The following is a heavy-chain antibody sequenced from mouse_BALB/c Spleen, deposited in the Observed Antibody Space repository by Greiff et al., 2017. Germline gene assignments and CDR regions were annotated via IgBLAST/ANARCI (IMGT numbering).Heavy chain of an antibody. J-gene: IGHJ3*01. Sequence: DLVKPGASVKLSCKASGYTFTSYWINWIKQRPGQGLEWIGRIAPGSGSTYYNEMFKGKATLTVDTSSSTAYIQLSSLSSEDSAVYICARERGTYWGQGTLVTVSA. CDR1: GYTFTSYW. CDR3: ARERGTY. CDR2: IAPGSGST. V-gene: IGHV1S41*01.